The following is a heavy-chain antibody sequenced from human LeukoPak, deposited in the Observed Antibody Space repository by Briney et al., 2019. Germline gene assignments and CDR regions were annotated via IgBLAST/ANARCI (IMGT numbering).Heavy chain of an antibody. Sequence: SQTLSLTCTVSGGSISSGSYYWSWIRQSAGKGLEWIGRIYSTGSTSYNPSLESRVTISRDTSKNQFSLNLSSVTAADTAVYYCAKDWSIFGARDWFDPWGQGTLVTVSS. V-gene: IGHV4-61*02. J-gene: IGHJ5*02. D-gene: IGHD3-3*01. CDR2: IYSTGST. CDR3: AKDWSIFGARDWFDP. CDR1: GGSISSGSYY.